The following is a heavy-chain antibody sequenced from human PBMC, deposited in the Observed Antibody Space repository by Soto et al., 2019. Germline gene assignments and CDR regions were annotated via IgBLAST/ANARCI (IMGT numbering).Heavy chain of an antibody. J-gene: IGHJ4*02. CDR3: ARGFYYDSSGYYPFDY. V-gene: IGHV3-23*01. Sequence: EVQLLESGGGMVQPGGSLRLSCTASGFTFSTYALAWLRQAPGKGLEWLSTINNSGGTTYYADSVKGRFTISRDNSKNTLYLQVKSLRAEDTAVYYCARGFYYDSSGYYPFDYWGQGTLVTVSS. CDR1: GFTFSTYA. CDR2: INNSGGTT. D-gene: IGHD3-22*01.